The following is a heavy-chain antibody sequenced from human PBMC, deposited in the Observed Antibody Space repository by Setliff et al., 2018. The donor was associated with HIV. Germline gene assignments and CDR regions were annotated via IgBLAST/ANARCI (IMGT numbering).Heavy chain of an antibody. CDR1: GGTFSSYA. Sequence: GASVKVSCKASGGTFSSYAISWVRQAPGQGLEWMGGIIPILGIANYAQKFQGRVTITADKSTSTAYMELSSLRSDDTAVYYCARAAVAGPWRKLDYWGQGTLVTVSS. CDR2: IIPILGIA. CDR3: ARAAVAGPWRKLDY. D-gene: IGHD6-19*01. V-gene: IGHV1-69*10. J-gene: IGHJ4*02.